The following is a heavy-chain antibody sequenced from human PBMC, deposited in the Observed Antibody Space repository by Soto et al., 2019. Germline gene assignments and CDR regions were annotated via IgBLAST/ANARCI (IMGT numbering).Heavy chain of an antibody. CDR3: ARVRGPAAPPGVDV. CDR1: GYTFTAYD. Sequence: ASVKVSCKASGYTFTAYDMRWVRQAPGQGLEWMGWINTNTGDTSYPQKFQGRVTLPRDTSINTAYMELSGLKSDDTAVYYCARVRGPAAPPGVDVWGQGSTVTGS. V-gene: IGHV1-2*02. J-gene: IGHJ6*01. CDR2: INTNTGDT. D-gene: IGHD2-2*01.